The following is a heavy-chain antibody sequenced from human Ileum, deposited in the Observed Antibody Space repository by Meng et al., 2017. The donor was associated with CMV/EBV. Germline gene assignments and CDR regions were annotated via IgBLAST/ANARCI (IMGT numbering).Heavy chain of an antibody. J-gene: IGHJ6*02. Sequence: SLKISCAGSGFTFDDYAMHWVRQAPGKGLEWVSGISWNSGNIDYADSVKGRFTISRDNAKSSLYLQMNNLRGEDTAFYYCAREMYYSGSGNYAAFYYGMDVWGQGTTVTVSS. CDR3: AREMYYSGSGNYAAFYYGMDV. D-gene: IGHD3-10*01. V-gene: IGHV3-9*01. CDR2: ISWNSGNI. CDR1: GFTFDDYA.